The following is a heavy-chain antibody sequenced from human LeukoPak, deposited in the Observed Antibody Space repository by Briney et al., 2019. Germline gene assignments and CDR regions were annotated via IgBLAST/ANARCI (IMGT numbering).Heavy chain of an antibody. CDR1: GYTFTTYY. CDR2: INPTGGGST. V-gene: IGHV1-46*01. D-gene: IGHD3-10*02. CDR3: ARSYGMFGELLG. J-gene: IGHJ4*02. Sequence: ASVKVSCKTSGYTFTTYYLHWVRQAPGQGLEWMGVINPTGGGSTSYAQKFQGRITMTRDMSTSTIYMELSSLRSEDTAVYYCARSYGMFGELLGWGQGTLVTVSS.